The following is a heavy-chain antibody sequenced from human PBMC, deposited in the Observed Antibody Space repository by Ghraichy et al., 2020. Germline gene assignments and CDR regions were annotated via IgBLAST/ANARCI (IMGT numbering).Heavy chain of an antibody. D-gene: IGHD6-19*01. CDR3: ARDLSVSPRWLPTLGVLFGNFDY. J-gene: IGHJ4*02. CDR1: GFTFSSYG. Sequence: LNISCAASGFTFSSYGMHWVRQAPGKGLEWVAVIWYDGSNKYYADSVKGRFTISRDNSKNTLYLQMNSLRAEDTAVYYCARDLSVSPRWLPTLGVLFGNFDYWGQGTLVTVSS. CDR2: IWYDGSNK. V-gene: IGHV3-33*08.